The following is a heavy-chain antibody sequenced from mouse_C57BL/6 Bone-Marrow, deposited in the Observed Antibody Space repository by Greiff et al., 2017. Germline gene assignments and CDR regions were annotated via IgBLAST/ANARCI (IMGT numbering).Heavy chain of an antibody. V-gene: IGHV10-1*01. J-gene: IGHJ1*03. CDR2: IRSKSNNYAT. Sequence: GGGLVQPKGSLKLSCAASGFSFNTYAMNWVRQAPGKGLEWVARIRSKSNNYATYYADSVKDRFTISRDDSESMLYLQMNNLKTEDTAMYYCVRRKDWYFDVWGTGTTVTVSS. CDR1: GFSFNTYA. CDR3: VRRKDWYFDV.